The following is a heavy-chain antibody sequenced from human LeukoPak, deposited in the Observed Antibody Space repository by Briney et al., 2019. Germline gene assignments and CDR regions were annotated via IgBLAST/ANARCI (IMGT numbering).Heavy chain of an antibody. V-gene: IGHV3-23*01. Sequence: PGGPLRLSCAASGFTFSSYAMSWVRQAPGKGLEWGSAISGSGGSTYYADSVKGRFTISRDNSKNTLYLQMNSLRSEDTAVYYCAKGFNPRGYSGYDSSNYYYYMDVWGKGTTVTVSS. J-gene: IGHJ6*03. CDR2: ISGSGGST. D-gene: IGHD5-12*01. CDR3: AKGFNPRGYSGYDSSNYYYYMDV. CDR1: GFTFSSYA.